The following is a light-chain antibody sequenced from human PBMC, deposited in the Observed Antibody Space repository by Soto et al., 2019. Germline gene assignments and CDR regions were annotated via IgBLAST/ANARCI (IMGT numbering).Light chain of an antibody. J-gene: IGKJ1*01. CDR2: WAS. CDR3: QQYYSTPLT. Sequence: DIVMTQSPDSLAVSLGERATINCKSSQSVLYSSNNKNYLAWYQQKPGQPPKLLIYWASTRESGVPDRSSGSGSGTDFTLTISSLQAEDVAVYYCQQYYSTPLTFGQGTKVDNK. V-gene: IGKV4-1*01. CDR1: QSVLYSSNNKNY.